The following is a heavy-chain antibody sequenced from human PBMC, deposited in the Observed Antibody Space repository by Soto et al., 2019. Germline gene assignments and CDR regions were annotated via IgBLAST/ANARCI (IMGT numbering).Heavy chain of an antibody. Sequence: EVQLVESGGGVVRPGGSLRLSCAASGFTFDDYGMSWVRQAPGKGLEWVSGINWNGGSTGYADSVKGRFTISRDNAKNSLYLQMNSLRAEDTALYYCARDLLRYCSGGSCYLFDYWGQGTLVTVSS. J-gene: IGHJ4*02. CDR3: ARDLLRYCSGGSCYLFDY. V-gene: IGHV3-20*04. CDR1: GFTFDDYG. CDR2: INWNGGST. D-gene: IGHD2-15*01.